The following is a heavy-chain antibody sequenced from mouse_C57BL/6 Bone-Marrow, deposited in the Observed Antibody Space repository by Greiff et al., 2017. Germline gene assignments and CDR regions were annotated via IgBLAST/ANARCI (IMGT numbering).Heavy chain of an antibody. Sequence: VQLQQPGAELVKPGASVKLSCKASGYTFTSYWMHLVKQRPGQGLEWIGMIHPYSGSTNYTAKFKSKATLTVDKSSSTAYMQLSSLTSEDSAVXYCARCGLYYGRSYYYMDYGGQGTSVTVSS. CDR1: GYTFTSYW. V-gene: IGHV1-64*01. D-gene: IGHD1-1*01. J-gene: IGHJ4*01. CDR2: IHPYSGST. CDR3: ARCGLYYGRSYYYMDY.